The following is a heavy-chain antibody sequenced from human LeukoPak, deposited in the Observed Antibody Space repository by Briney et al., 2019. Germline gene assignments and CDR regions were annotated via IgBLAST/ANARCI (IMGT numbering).Heavy chain of an antibody. V-gene: IGHV4-39*07. CDR2: IYYTGGT. Sequence: PSETLSLTCTVSGGSISSSSYYWGWIRQPPGEGLEWIGSIYYTGGTYYNPSLKSRLTISVDTSKNQFSLKLTSVTAADTAVYYCARHGLVTASLDAFDIWGQGTMVTVSS. CDR3: ARHGLVTASLDAFDI. CDR1: GGSISSSSYY. D-gene: IGHD2-21*02. J-gene: IGHJ3*02.